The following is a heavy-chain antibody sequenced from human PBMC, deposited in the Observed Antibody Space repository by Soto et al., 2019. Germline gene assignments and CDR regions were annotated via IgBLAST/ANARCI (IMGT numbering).Heavy chain of an antibody. D-gene: IGHD5-18*01. CDR2: INHSGST. V-gene: IGHV4-34*01. CDR3: ARKGYSYGYVTMTRGPFDY. CDR1: GGSFSGYY. J-gene: IGHJ4*02. Sequence: SETLSLTCAVYGGSFSGYYWSWIRQPPGKGLEWIGEINHSGSTNYNPSLKSRGTISVDTSKNQFSLKLSSVTAADTAVYYCARKGYSYGYVTMTRGPFDYWGQGTLVTVSS.